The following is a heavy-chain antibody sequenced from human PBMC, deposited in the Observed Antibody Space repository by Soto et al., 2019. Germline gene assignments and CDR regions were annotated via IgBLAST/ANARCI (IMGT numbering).Heavy chain of an antibody. CDR1: GASISGNY. Sequence: LETLSLTCTVSGASISGNYWSWIRQPPGKDLEWIGYIYDSGSTNYSPSLQSRVTMSVDRSKNQFSLALTSVTAADTALYFCARYRRGTGWYYLDYWGQGILVTVSS. D-gene: IGHD6-19*01. CDR3: ARYRRGTGWYYLDY. V-gene: IGHV4-59*01. J-gene: IGHJ4*02. CDR2: IYDSGST.